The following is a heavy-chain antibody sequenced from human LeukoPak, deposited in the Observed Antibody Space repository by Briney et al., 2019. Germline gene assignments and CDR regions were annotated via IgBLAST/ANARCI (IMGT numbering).Heavy chain of an antibody. CDR3: ASGGAYYDVILHTFLGGWFDP. J-gene: IGHJ5*02. CDR1: GGSISSHY. CDR2: IYYSGST. D-gene: IGHD3-22*01. V-gene: IGHV4-59*11. Sequence: SETLSLTCTVSGGSISSHYWSWVRQPPGKGLEWIGYIYYSGSTNYNPSLKSRVTISVDTSKNQFSLKLSSVTAADTAVYYCASGGAYYDVILHTFLGGWFDPWGQGTLVTVSS.